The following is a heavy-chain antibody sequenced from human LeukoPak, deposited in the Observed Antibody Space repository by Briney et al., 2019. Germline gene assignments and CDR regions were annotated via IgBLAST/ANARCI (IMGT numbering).Heavy chain of an antibody. V-gene: IGHV4-30-4*01. J-gene: IGHJ4*02. CDR3: ARVCESIRSGYYFDY. CDR2: IYSSGSS. CDR1: SRSNNSGDYY. Sequence: PSETLSLTCTVSSRSNNSGDYYWRWIRQPPGKGLEWIGFIYSSGSSCYKPSLMSRVTIPVDTSKNQFSLKLSSVTAADTAEYYCARVCESIRSGYYFDYWGQGTLVTVSS. D-gene: IGHD3-3*01.